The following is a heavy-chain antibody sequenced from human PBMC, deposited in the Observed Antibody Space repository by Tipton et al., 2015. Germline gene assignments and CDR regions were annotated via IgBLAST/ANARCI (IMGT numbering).Heavy chain of an antibody. Sequence: TLSLTCTVSSGSFISYYWSWIRQPPGKGLEWIGYINYSGSTNYNPSLKSRVTISVDSSRTQLSLKLSSVTAADTAVYYCARDLGPIHPWGQGILVTVSS. D-gene: IGHD3-16*01. CDR1: SGSFISYY. CDR2: INYSGST. J-gene: IGHJ5*02. CDR3: ARDLGPIHP. V-gene: IGHV4-59*01.